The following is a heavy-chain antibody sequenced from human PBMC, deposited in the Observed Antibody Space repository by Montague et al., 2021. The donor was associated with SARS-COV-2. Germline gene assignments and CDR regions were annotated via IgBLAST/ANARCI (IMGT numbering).Heavy chain of an antibody. CDR2: ISYDGSNK. J-gene: IGHJ4*02. V-gene: IGHV3-30-3*01. D-gene: IGHD3-22*01. CDR1: GFTFSSYA. Sequence: SLRLSCAASGFTFSSYAMHWVRQAPGKGLEWVAVISYDGSNKYYADSVKGRFTISRDNSKNTLYLQMNSLRAEDTAVYYCARATNGYYSYFDCWGQGTLVTVSS. CDR3: ARATNGYYSYFDC.